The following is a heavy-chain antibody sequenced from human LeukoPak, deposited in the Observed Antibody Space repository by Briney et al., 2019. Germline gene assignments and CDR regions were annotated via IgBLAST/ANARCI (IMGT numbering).Heavy chain of an antibody. Sequence: PSETLSLTCTVSGGSISSYYWSWIRQPAGKGLEWIGRIYTSGSTNYNPSLKSRVTMSVDTSKNQSSLKLSSVTAADTAVYYCARDTTVTTETYYYYYGMDVWGQGTTVTVSS. J-gene: IGHJ6*02. CDR2: IYTSGST. CDR1: GGSISSYY. D-gene: IGHD4-17*01. CDR3: ARDTTVTTETYYYYYGMDV. V-gene: IGHV4-4*07.